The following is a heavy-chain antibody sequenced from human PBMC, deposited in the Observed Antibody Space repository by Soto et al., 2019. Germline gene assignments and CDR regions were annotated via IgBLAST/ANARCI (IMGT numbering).Heavy chain of an antibody. J-gene: IGHJ5*01. CDR3: ATAAYSTSWYDF. D-gene: IGHD6-13*01. V-gene: IGHV1-46*01. CDR2: INPSGGST. Sequence: QVQLVQSGAEVKKPGASVKLSCKSSEYTFTDYYIHWVRQAPGQGLEWMGLINPSGGSTSYAQKFQGRVTMTSDTSTSTVYMELSSLRSEDTAVYYCATAAYSTSWYDFWGQGTLVTVSS. CDR1: EYTFTDYY.